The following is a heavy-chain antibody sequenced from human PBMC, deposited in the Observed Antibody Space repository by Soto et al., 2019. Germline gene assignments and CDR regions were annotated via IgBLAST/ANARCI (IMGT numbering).Heavy chain of an antibody. Sequence: ETLSLTCTVSGGSISSYYWSWIRQPPGKGLEWIGYIYYSGSTNYNPSLKSRVTISVDTSKNQFSLNLSSVTAADTAVYYCARRWGRSFDYWGQGTLVTVSS. CDR1: GGSISSYY. J-gene: IGHJ4*02. V-gene: IGHV4-59*08. D-gene: IGHD2-15*01. CDR2: IYYSGST. CDR3: ARRWGRSFDY.